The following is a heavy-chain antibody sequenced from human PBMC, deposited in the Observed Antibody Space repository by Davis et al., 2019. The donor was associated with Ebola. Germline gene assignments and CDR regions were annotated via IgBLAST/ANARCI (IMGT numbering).Heavy chain of an antibody. CDR2: IDPSDSYT. CDR1: GYSFTSYW. V-gene: IGHV5-10-1*01. CDR3: ARQMTRLYNWFDP. Sequence: GESLKISCKGSGYSFTSYWISWVRQMPGKGLEWMGRIDPSDSYTKYSPSFLGHVTISVDRSISTAYLQWSSLKASDTAMYYCARQMTRLYNWFDPWGQGTLVTVSS. J-gene: IGHJ5*02.